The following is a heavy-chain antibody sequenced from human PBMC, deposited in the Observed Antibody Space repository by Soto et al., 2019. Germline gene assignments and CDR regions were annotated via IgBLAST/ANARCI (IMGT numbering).Heavy chain of an antibody. CDR2: MNPNSGNT. CDR3: ARGPPQLAHYYYYMDV. Sequence: QVQLVQSGAEVKKPGASVKVSCKASGYTFTSYDINWVRQATGQGLEWMGWMNPNSGNTGYAQKFQGRVTMTRNTSISTAYMELSSLRSEDTAVYYCARGPPQLAHYYYYMDVWGKGTTVTVSS. CDR1: GYTFTSYD. V-gene: IGHV1-8*01. D-gene: IGHD6-13*01. J-gene: IGHJ6*03.